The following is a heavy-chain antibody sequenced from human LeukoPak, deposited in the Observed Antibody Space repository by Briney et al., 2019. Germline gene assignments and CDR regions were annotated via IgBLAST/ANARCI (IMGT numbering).Heavy chain of an antibody. CDR1: GFTFSSYG. V-gene: IGHV3-23*01. D-gene: IGHD6-13*01. CDR2: ISGSGGST. CDR3: ARRLYSSTSNWFDP. J-gene: IGHJ5*02. Sequence: GGSLRLSCAASGFTFSSYGVSWVRQAPGEGLESVSAISGSGGSTYYADSVKGRFTISRDNSKNTLYLQMNSLRAEDTAVYYCARRLYSSTSNWFDPWGQGTLVTVSS.